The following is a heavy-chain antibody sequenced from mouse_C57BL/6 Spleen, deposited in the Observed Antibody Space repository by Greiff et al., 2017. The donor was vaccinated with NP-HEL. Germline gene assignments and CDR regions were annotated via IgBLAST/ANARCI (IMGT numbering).Heavy chain of an antibody. CDR3: TRDYYGSSDGGYAMDY. J-gene: IGHJ4*01. D-gene: IGHD1-1*01. Sequence: EVMLVESGEGLVKPGGSLKLSCAASGFTFSSYAMSWVRQTPEKRLEWVAYISSGGDYINYADTVKGRFTISRDNARNTLYLQMSSLKAEDTAMYYCTRDYYGSSDGGYAMDYWGQGTSVTVSS. CDR1: GFTFSSYA. CDR2: ISSGGDYI. V-gene: IGHV5-9-1*02.